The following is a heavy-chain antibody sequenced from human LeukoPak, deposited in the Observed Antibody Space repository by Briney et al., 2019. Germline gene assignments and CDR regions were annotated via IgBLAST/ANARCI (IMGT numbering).Heavy chain of an antibody. CDR2: IYHSGST. CDR3: ARVFGNPSHDAFDI. CDR1: GGSISSSNW. V-gene: IGHV4-4*02. J-gene: IGHJ3*02. D-gene: IGHD1-14*01. Sequence: SETLSLTCAVSGGSISSSNWWSWVRQPPGKGLEWIGEIYHSGSTYYNPSLKSRVTISVDRSKNQFSLKLSSVTAADTAVYYCARVFGNPSHDAFDIWGQGTMVTVSS.